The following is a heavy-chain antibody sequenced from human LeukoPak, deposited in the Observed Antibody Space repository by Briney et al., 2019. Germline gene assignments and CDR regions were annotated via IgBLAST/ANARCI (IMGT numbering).Heavy chain of an antibody. CDR3: AKSSGYSDYAWFDS. D-gene: IGHD4-11*01. V-gene: IGHV3-23*01. CDR2: ISGSGGTA. CDR1: GFTFSSYA. Sequence: GGSLRLSCAASGFTFSSYAMHWVRQAPGKGLEWVSLISGSGGTAYYADSVKGRFTISRDKSKNTVFLQMNSLRDDDTALYFCAKSSGYSDYAWFDSWGQGTLVTVSS. J-gene: IGHJ5*01.